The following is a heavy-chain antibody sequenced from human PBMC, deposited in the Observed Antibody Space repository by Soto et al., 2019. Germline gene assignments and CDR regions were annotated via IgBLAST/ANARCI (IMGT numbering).Heavy chain of an antibody. D-gene: IGHD2-8*01. V-gene: IGHV1-58*01. J-gene: IGHJ4*02. CDR2: IVVGSGKA. CDR1: GFTFSGSA. CDR3: TVDTYGPDY. Sequence: QVQLVQSGPEVRKPGDSVTVSCKTSGFTFSGSAVQWVRRIRGQGLEGIGWIVVGSGKAKYAPKFQERVTISRDKSTNTAYLEVNSLRHGDTAIYYCTVDTYGPDYWGQGTLVTVSS.